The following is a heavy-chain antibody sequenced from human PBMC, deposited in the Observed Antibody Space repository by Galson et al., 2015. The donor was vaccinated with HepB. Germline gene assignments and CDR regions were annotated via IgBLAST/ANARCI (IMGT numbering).Heavy chain of an antibody. V-gene: IGHV3-11*01. CDR1: GFTFSDYY. CDR3: AKGRGSGSYSMLS. D-gene: IGHD3-10*01. Sequence: SLRLSCAASGFTFSDYYMNWIRQTPGKGLESISYITSSGGSAHYADSVKGRFTISRDNSKNTMFLQMNSLRDEDTAIYYCAKGRGSGSYSMLSWGQGALVTVSS. CDR2: ITSSGGSA. J-gene: IGHJ4*02.